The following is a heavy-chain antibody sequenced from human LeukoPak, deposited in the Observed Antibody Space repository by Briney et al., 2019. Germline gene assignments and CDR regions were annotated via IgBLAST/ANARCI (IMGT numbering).Heavy chain of an antibody. Sequence: PSETLSLTCTVSGGSISSGSYYWTWIRQPPGKGLEWIGYVDHTGSTNFNPSLNGRVSISRDTTKNLFSLRLRSVTAADTAVYFCAKGRVSSSTWYSTYYYYFYMDLWGKGTTVTVSS. J-gene: IGHJ6*03. D-gene: IGHD6-13*01. CDR1: GGSISSGSYY. V-gene: IGHV4-61*03. CDR3: AKGRVSSSTWYSTYYYYFYMDL. CDR2: VDHTGST.